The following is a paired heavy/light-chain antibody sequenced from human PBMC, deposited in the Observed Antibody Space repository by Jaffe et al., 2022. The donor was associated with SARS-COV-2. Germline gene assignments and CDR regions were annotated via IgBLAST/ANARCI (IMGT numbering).Light chain of an antibody. J-gene: IGKJ2*01. V-gene: IGKV2-30*01. CDR3: MQNAHWPHT. Sequence: DIVMTQSPLSLPVTPGQPASISCRSSQSLVYSDGITYLNWFQQRPGQSPRRLIHKVSNRDSGVPDRFSGSGSGTVFTLKISRVEAEDVGVYYCMQNAHWPHTFGQGTKLEIK. CDR1: QSLVYSDGITY. CDR2: KVS.
Heavy chain of an antibody. D-gene: IGHD3-16*01. CDR3: AAFAGEVNV. V-gene: IGHV3-7*01. CDR1: GFTFSNYW. CDR2: MKPDGSDK. Sequence: EVQLVESGGGLVQPGESLRLSCAASGFTFSNYWMSWVRQAPGKGLEWVAMMKPDGSDKYYVDSVKGRFTISRDSAKNSVYLQMSSLRAEDTAVYYCAAFAGEVNVWGKGTTVTVSS. J-gene: IGHJ6*04.